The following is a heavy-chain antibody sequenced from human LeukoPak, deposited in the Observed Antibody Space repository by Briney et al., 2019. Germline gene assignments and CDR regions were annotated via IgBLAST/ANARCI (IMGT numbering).Heavy chain of an antibody. CDR2: INHSGST. D-gene: IGHD2-2*01. CDR1: GGSFSGYY. Sequence: SETLSLTCAVYGGSFSGYYWSWIRQPPGKGLEWIGEINHSGSTNYNPSLKSRVTISVDTSKNQFSLKLSSVTAADTAVYYCARGLRLGYCSSTSCRYYMDVWGKGTTVTVSS. V-gene: IGHV4-34*01. CDR3: ARGLRLGYCSSTSCRYYMDV. J-gene: IGHJ6*03.